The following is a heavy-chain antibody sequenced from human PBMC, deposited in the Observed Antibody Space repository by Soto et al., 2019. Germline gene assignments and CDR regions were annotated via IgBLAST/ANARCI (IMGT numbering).Heavy chain of an antibody. Sequence: SETLSLTCTVSGGSISSYYWSWIRQPPGKGLEWIGYIYYSGSTNYNPSLKSRVTISVDTSKNQFSLKLSPVTAADTAVYYCARGYSSSWYFDYWGQGTRVTVS. D-gene: IGHD6-13*01. CDR2: IYYSGST. CDR1: GGSISSYY. V-gene: IGHV4-59*01. J-gene: IGHJ4*02. CDR3: ARGYSSSWYFDY.